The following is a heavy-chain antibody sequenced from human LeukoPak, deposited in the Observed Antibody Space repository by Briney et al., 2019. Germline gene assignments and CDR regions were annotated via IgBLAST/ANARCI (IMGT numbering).Heavy chain of an antibody. V-gene: IGHV3-23*01. D-gene: IGHD3-16*01. CDR3: AQALRSGGHGDASDI. J-gene: IGHJ3*02. CDR1: GFTFSSYA. Sequence: PGGALRLSCAASGFTFSSYAMSWVRQGPGKGLEWVSAISGSGGSTYYADSVKGRFTISRDNSKNTLYLQMNSLRAEDTAVYCCAQALRSGGHGDASDIWGQGTMVTVSS. CDR2: ISGSGGST.